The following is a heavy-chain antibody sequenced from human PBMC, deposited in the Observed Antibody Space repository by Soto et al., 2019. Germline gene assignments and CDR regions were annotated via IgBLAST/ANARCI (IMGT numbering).Heavy chain of an antibody. CDR1: GGSFSGYY. Sequence: ASETLSLTCAVYGGSFSGYYWSWIRQPPGKGLEWIGEINHSGSTNYNPSLRSRVTISVDTSKNQFSLKLSSVTAADTAVYYCARGFHSNYYGSGSDHYYMDVWGQGTTVTVSS. CDR2: INHSGST. D-gene: IGHD3-10*01. J-gene: IGHJ6*03. V-gene: IGHV4-34*01. CDR3: ARGFHSNYYGSGSDHYYMDV.